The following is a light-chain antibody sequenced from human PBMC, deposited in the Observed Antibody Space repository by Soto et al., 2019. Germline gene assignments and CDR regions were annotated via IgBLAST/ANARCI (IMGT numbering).Light chain of an antibody. Sequence: EIVLTQSPATLSLSPGERATLSCRASQSVRSSLAWYQQQPGQAPRLLIFDASNRATGIPPRFSGSGSGTDFTLTINSLEPEDFVVYYCQQRSNWPGTFGQGTKVDI. CDR2: DAS. V-gene: IGKV3-11*01. CDR1: QSVRSS. CDR3: QQRSNWPGT. J-gene: IGKJ1*01.